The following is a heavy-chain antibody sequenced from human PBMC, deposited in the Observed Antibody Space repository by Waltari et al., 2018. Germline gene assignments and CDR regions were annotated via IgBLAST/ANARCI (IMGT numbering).Heavy chain of an antibody. Sequence: QLQLQESGPGLVKPSETLSLTCTVPGASISSSSYYWGWIRQPPGKGLEWIGSIYYSGSTYYNPSLKSRVTISVDTSKNQFSLKLSSVTAADTAVYYCARQGAVTKFFDYWGQGTLVTVSS. CDR3: ARQGAVTKFFDY. J-gene: IGHJ4*02. CDR2: IYYSGST. CDR1: GASISSSSYY. D-gene: IGHD4-4*01. V-gene: IGHV4-39*01.